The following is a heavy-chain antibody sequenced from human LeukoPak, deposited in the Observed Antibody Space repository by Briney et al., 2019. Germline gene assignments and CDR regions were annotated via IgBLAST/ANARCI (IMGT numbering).Heavy chain of an antibody. Sequence: SETLSLTCTVSGGSISSRSYYWGWIRQPPGKGLEWIGSMYYSGSTYYSPSLKSRVTISVDMSKKQISLKLRAVTAADTGVYYCASVVDSSLSDGYWGQGTLVTVSS. CDR3: ASVVDSSLSDGY. V-gene: IGHV4-39*01. CDR1: GGSISSRSYY. CDR2: MYYSGST. J-gene: IGHJ4*02. D-gene: IGHD2-2*01.